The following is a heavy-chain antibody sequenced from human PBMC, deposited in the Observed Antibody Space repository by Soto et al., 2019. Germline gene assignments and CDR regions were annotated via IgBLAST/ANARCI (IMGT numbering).Heavy chain of an antibody. CDR3: ARDRTAPQEWWPGGDY. J-gene: IGHJ4*02. D-gene: IGHD2-15*01. V-gene: IGHV3-7*05. CDR2: IKQDGSEK. Sequence: GGSLRLSCAASGFTFSSYWMSWVRQAPGKGLEWVANIKQDGSEKYYVDSVKGRFTISRDNAKNSLYLQMNSLRAEDTAVYYCARDRTAPQEWWPGGDYWGQGTLVTVSS. CDR1: GFTFSSYW.